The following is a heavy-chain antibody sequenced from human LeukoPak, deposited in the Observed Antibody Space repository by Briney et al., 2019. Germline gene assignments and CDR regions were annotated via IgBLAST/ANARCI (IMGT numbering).Heavy chain of an antibody. D-gene: IGHD3-22*01. V-gene: IGHV1-69*04. CDR2: IIPILGIA. J-gene: IGHJ6*02. CDR1: GGTFSSYA. Sequence: GASVKVSCKASGGTFSSYAISWVRQAPGQGLEWMGRIIPILGIANYAQKFQGRVTITADKSTSTAHMELSSLRSEDTAVYYCAREHYYDKALRHYGMDVWGQGTTVTVSS. CDR3: AREHYYDKALRHYGMDV.